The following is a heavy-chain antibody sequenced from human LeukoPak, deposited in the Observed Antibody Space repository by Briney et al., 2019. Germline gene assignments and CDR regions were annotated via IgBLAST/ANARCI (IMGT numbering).Heavy chain of an antibody. D-gene: IGHD6-13*01. J-gene: IGHJ4*02. CDR2: IKQDGSEK. CDR1: GFSVSGYW. CDR3: AREWQGGIAAAGTRIEGDY. V-gene: IGHV3-7*01. Sequence: GGSLRLSCAVPGFSVSGYWMTWVRQAPGKGLEWVANIKQDGSEKNYVDSVKGRFTISRDNAENSLFLQMNSLRVEDTAVYYCAREWQGGIAAAGTRIEGDYWGQGTLVAVSS.